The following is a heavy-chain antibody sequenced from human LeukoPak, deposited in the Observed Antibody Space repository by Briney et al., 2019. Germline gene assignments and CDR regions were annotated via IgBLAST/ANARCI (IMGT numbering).Heavy chain of an antibody. CDR3: AKDRSGNSYGHFDY. V-gene: IGHV3-43D*04. J-gene: IGHJ4*02. CDR1: GFTFSNYW. D-gene: IGHD3-10*01. Sequence: GGSLRLSCAASGFTFSNYWMHWVRQAPGKGLEWVSLISWGGGSTYYADSVKGRFTISRDNSKNSLYLHMNSLRAEDTALYYCAKDRSGNSYGHFDYWGQGTLVTVSS. CDR2: ISWGGGST.